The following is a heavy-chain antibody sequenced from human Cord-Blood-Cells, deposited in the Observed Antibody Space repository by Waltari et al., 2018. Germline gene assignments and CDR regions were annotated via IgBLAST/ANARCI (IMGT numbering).Heavy chain of an antibody. CDR2: ISGSGGST. J-gene: IGHJ5*02. V-gene: IGHV3-23*04. D-gene: IGHD1-26*01. Sequence: EVQLVESGGGLVQPGGSLSLSCAASGFTFSRHAQTSVRRAPGKGLGWVSAISGSGGSTYYADSVKGRFTISRDNSKNTLYLQMNSLRAEDTAVYYCAKSRGGTVGNWFDPWGQGTLVTVSS. CDR1: GFTFSRHA. CDR3: AKSRGGTVGNWFDP.